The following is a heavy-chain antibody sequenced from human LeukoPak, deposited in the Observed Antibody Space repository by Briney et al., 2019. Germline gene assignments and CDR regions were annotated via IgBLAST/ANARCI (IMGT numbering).Heavy chain of an antibody. CDR3: ARGPPYSSGWHWGHPFDY. J-gene: IGHJ4*02. D-gene: IGHD6-19*01. V-gene: IGHV4-4*07. Sequence: TSETLSLTCTVSGGSISSYYWSWIRQPAGKGLEWIGRIYTSGSTNYNPSLKSRVTISVDKSKNQFSLKLSSVTAADTAVYYCARGPPYSSGWHWGHPFDYWGQGTLVTVSS. CDR2: IYTSGST. CDR1: GGSISSYY.